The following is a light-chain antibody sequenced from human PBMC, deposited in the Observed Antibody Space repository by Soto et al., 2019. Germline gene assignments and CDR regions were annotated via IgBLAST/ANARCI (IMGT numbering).Light chain of an antibody. J-gene: IGLJ1*01. Sequence: QSALTQPPSASGSPGQSVAISCTGTSSDVGGYNYVSWYQQHPGKAPKLMIYEVNKRPPGVPDRFSGSKSGNTASLTVSGLQAEDEADYYCSSYAGSSNVFRTGTKVTVL. V-gene: IGLV2-8*01. CDR1: SSDVGGYNY. CDR3: SSYAGSSNV. CDR2: EVN.